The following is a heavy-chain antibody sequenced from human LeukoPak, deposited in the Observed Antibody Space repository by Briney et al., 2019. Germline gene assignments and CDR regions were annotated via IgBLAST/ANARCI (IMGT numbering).Heavy chain of an antibody. D-gene: IGHD3-10*01. Sequence: PGGSLRLSCAASGFTLSSYSMNWVRQAPGKGLEWVGEINHSGSTNYNPSLKSRVTISVDTSKNQFSLKLSSVTAADTAVYYCARRERQYYYGSGSYYNYWGQGTLVTVSS. V-gene: IGHV4-34*01. CDR1: GFTLSSYS. CDR2: INHSGST. CDR3: ARRERQYYYGSGSYYNY. J-gene: IGHJ4*02.